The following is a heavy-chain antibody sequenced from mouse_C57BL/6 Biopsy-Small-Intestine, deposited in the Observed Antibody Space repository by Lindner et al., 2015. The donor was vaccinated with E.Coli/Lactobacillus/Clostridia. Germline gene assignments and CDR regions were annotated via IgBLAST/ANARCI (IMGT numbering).Heavy chain of an antibody. Sequence: SVKVSCKSSGYAFTGYYMHWVRQAPGQGLEWMGWINPNSGGTNYAQKFQDRVTMTRDTSISTAYMELRRLRSDDTAFYYCARDRTGQMYFDYWGQGTLVTVSS. CDR1: GYAFTGYY. CDR2: INPNSGGT. J-gene: IGHJ2*01. V-gene: IGHV1-4*01. CDR3: ARDRTGQMYFDY.